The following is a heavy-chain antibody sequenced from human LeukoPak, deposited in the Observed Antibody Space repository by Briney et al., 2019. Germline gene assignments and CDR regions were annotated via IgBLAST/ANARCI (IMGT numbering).Heavy chain of an antibody. J-gene: IGHJ6*03. CDR1: GGSISSYY. CDR3: ARVSRSITMVRGVYYYYYYMDV. V-gene: IGHV4-59*01. Sequence: SETLSLTCTVSGGSISSYYWSWIRQPPGKGLEWIGYIYYSGSTNYNPSLKSRVTISVDTSKDQFSLKLSSVTAADTAVYCCARVSRSITMVRGVYYYYYYMDVWGKGTTVTVSS. CDR2: IYYSGST. D-gene: IGHD3-10*01.